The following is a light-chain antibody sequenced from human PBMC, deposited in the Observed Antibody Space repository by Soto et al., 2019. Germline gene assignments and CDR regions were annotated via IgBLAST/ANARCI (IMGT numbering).Light chain of an antibody. Sequence: EIVLTQSPATLSVSPGDRVTLSCRASDSLFGFLAWYQQKPGQSPRLLIYGGSTKATGIPARFSGSGSATDFALTISSLQSDDVAVYFCQSDNDWPFASGLGTKLEI. V-gene: IGKV3-15*01. CDR2: GGS. J-gene: IGKJ2*01. CDR3: QSDNDWPFA. CDR1: DSLFGF.